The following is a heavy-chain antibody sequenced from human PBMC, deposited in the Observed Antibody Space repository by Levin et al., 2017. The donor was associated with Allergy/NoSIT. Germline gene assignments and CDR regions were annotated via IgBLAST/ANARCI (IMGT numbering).Heavy chain of an antibody. CDR3: ARDSSYGSGSDGFDP. V-gene: IGHV1-2*02. CDR2: INPNSGGT. D-gene: IGHD3-10*01. CDR1: GYTFTGYY. J-gene: IGHJ5*02. Sequence: ASVKVSCKASGYTFTGYYMHWVRQAPGQGLEWMGWINPNSGGTNYAQKFQGRVTMTRDTSISTAYMELSRLRSDDTAVYYCARDSSYGSGSDGFDPWGQGTLVTVSS.